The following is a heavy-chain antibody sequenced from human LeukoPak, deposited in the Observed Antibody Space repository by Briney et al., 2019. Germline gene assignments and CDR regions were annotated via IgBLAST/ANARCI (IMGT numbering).Heavy chain of an antibody. V-gene: IGHV3-21*01. CDR1: GFTFSIYS. D-gene: IGHD7-27*01. CDR2: ISSSSNYI. CDR3: AKDDVPSNWGALGLFDY. Sequence: GGSLRLSCAASGFTFSIYSMNWVRQAPGKGLEWVSSISSSSNYINHADSVKGRFTISRDNAKNSLYLQMNSLRAEDTAVYYCAKDDVPSNWGALGLFDYWGQGTLVTVSS. J-gene: IGHJ4*02.